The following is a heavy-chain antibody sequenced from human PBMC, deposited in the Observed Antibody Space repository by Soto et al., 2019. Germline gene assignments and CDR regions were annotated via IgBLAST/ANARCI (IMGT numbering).Heavy chain of an antibody. J-gene: IGHJ5*02. D-gene: IGHD3-16*01. CDR3: ARVGALGPMWWFDP. CDR1: GYTFTSYG. CDR2: ISAYNGNT. V-gene: IGHV1-18*01. Sequence: GASVKVSCKASGYTFTSYGISWVRQAPGQGLEWMGGISAYNGNTNYAQKLQGRVTMTTDTSTGTAYMELRSLRSDDTAVYYCARVGALGPMWWFDPWGQGTLVTVSS.